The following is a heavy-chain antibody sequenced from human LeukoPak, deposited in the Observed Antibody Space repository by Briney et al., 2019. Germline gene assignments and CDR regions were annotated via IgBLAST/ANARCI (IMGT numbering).Heavy chain of an antibody. Sequence: PSETLSHTCTVSGGSISSYYWSWIRQPPGKGLEWIGYIYYSGSTNYNPSLKSRVTISVDTSKNQFSLKLSSVTAADTAVYYCASDSSGYYPSFDYWGQGTLVTVSS. V-gene: IGHV4-59*01. D-gene: IGHD3-22*01. J-gene: IGHJ4*02. CDR2: IYYSGST. CDR1: GGSISSYY. CDR3: ASDSSGYYPSFDY.